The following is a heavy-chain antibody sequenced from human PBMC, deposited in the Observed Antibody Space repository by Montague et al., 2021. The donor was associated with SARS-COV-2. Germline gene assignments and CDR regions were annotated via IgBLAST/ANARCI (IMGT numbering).Heavy chain of an antibody. CDR1: GFTFSSYS. CDR2: INSDGSST. D-gene: IGHD5-12*01. Sequence: SLRLSCAASGFTFSSYSMNWVRQAPGKGLVWVSRINSDGSSTSYADSVKGRFTISRDNAKNTLYLQMNSLRAKDTAVYYCARDIVAPYYFDYWGQGTLVTVSS. J-gene: IGHJ4*02. CDR3: ARDIVAPYYFDY. V-gene: IGHV3-74*01.